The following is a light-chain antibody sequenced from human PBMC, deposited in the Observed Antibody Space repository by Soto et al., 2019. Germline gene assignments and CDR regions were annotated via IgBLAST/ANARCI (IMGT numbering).Light chain of an antibody. Sequence: GGRVTITCRASQGISSYLAWYQQKPGKAPKLLIYAASTLQSGVPSRFSGSGSGTDFTLTISCLQSEDFATYYCQQYYSYPRTFGPGTKVDIK. V-gene: IGKV1-8*01. CDR1: QGISSY. CDR3: QQYYSYPRT. J-gene: IGKJ3*01. CDR2: AAS.